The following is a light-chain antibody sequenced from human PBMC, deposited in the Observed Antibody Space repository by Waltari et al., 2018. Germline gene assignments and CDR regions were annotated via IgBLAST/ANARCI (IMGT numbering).Light chain of an antibody. J-gene: IGKJ2*01. CDR2: AAS. CDR3: QQSYSTPPGT. V-gene: IGKV1-39*01. CDR1: QSISSY. Sequence: DIQMTQYPSSMSASVGDRVTITCRASQSISSYLNWYQQKPGKAPKLLIYAASSLQSGVPARFSGSGSGTEFTLTISSLQPEDFATYYCQQSYSTPPGTFGQGTKLEIK.